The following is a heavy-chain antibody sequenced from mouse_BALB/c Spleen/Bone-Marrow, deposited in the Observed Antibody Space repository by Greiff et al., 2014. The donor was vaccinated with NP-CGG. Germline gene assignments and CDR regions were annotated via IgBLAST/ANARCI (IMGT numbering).Heavy chain of an antibody. CDR2: IYPGNVNT. Sequence: LQESGPELVKPGSSARISCKASGYTFTSHYIHWVKQRPGQGLEWIGWIYPGNVNTNYNEKFEDKATLTADKSSSTAYMHLSSLTSEDSAVYFCARGDYYRSPMDYWGQGTSVTVSS. V-gene: IGHV1S56*01. D-gene: IGHD2-14*01. CDR3: ARGDYYRSPMDY. CDR1: GYTFTSHY. J-gene: IGHJ4*01.